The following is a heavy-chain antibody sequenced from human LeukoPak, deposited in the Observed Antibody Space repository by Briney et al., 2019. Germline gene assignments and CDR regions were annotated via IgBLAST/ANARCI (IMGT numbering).Heavy chain of an antibody. J-gene: IGHJ4*02. Sequence: SGGSLRLSCAASGFTFSSYSMNWVRQAPGKGLEWVSSISSSSSYIYYADSVKGRFTISRDNSKNTLYLQMNSLRAEDTAVYYCATGSVRYSASWYSQEGDYWGQGTLVTVSS. V-gene: IGHV3-21*04. CDR3: ATGSVRYSASWYSQEGDY. CDR2: ISSSSSYI. D-gene: IGHD6-13*01. CDR1: GFTFSSYS.